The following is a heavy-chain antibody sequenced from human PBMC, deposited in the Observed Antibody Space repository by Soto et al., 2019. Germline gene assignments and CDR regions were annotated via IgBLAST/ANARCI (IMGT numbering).Heavy chain of an antibody. CDR1: GYTFTSCA. Sequence: APVKVSCRASGYTFTSCAMHWVRKAPGQRLEWMGWINAGNGNTKYSQKFQGRVTITRDTSASTAYMELSSLRSGDTAVYYCARDLPMIAAAGPDAFDIWGQGTMVTVSS. V-gene: IGHV1-3*01. D-gene: IGHD6-13*01. J-gene: IGHJ3*02. CDR3: ARDLPMIAAAGPDAFDI. CDR2: INAGNGNT.